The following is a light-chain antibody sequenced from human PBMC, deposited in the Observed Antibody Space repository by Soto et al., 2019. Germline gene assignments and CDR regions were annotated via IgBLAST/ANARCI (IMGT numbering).Light chain of an antibody. CDR1: QNIHSY. V-gene: IGKV1-39*01. CDR2: GVS. Sequence: DIQMTQSPSSLSASVVDRVTITCRASQNIHSYLNWYKQTPGKPPELLIFGVSNLESGVPSRFSGSGSGTDFTLTIATLQREDFATYYCQQSFTTTLTFGGGTKVDIK. J-gene: IGKJ4*01. CDR3: QQSFTTTLT.